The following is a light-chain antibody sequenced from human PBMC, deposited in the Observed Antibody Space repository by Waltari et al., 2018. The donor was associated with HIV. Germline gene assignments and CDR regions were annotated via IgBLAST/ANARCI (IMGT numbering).Light chain of an antibody. J-gene: IGKJ1*01. CDR3: QQYNDYWT. CDR2: EAY. CDR1: QSIGMW. V-gene: IGKV1-5*03. Sequence: DIQMTQSPSTLSASVGDRVTITCRASQSIGMWLAWYQQKPGTAPNLLISEAYSLGSGVPSRFSGSGSGTEFTLTISSLQPDDFATYYCQQYNDYWTFGQGTKVEVK.